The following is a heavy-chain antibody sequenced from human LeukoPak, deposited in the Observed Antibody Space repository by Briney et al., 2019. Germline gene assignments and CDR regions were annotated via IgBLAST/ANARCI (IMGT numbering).Heavy chain of an antibody. Sequence: GGSLRLSCAASGFKFDDYGMSWVRQAPGKGLEWVCDINWNGAWTGYADSVKGRFTISRDNTKNSLYLQMNSLRAEDTALYYCAGYYYDSSRGFDLWGQGTLVTVSA. D-gene: IGHD3-22*01. CDR3: AGYYYDSSRGFDL. CDR2: INWNGAWT. J-gene: IGHJ5*02. CDR1: GFKFDDYG. V-gene: IGHV3-20*04.